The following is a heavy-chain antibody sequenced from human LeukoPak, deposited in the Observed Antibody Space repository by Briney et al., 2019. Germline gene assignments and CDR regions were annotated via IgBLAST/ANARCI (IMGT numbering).Heavy chain of an antibody. Sequence: QPGRSLRLSCAASGFTFDDYAMHWVRQAPGKGLEWVSGISWNSGSMGYADSVKGRFTISRDNAKNSLYLQMNSLRAEDTALYYCAKARGYGGPFDYWGQGTLVTVSS. CDR2: ISWNSGSM. CDR3: AKARGYGGPFDY. J-gene: IGHJ4*02. V-gene: IGHV3-9*01. D-gene: IGHD4-23*01. CDR1: GFTFDDYA.